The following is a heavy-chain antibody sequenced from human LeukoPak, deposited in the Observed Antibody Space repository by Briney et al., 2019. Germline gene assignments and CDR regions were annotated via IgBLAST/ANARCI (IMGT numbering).Heavy chain of an antibody. J-gene: IGHJ4*02. CDR2: ISGSGAST. CDR3: AKDVGKRESLHFFDY. D-gene: IGHD1-26*01. V-gene: IGHV3-23*01. CDR1: GFTLSTNA. Sequence: GGSLRLSCLTSGFTLSTNAMSWVRQAPGKGLEWISGISGSGASTYYADSVKGRFTISRDDSRNTLYLQMNSLRGDDTAVYYCAKDVGKRESLHFFDYWGQGTLVTVSS.